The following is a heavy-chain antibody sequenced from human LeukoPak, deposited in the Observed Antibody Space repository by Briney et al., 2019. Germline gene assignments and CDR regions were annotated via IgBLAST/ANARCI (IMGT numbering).Heavy chain of an antibody. CDR2: IIPILGIA. Sequence: SVKVSCKASGGAFSSYAISWVRQAPGQGLEWMARIIPILGIANYAQKFQGRVTITADKSTSTAYMELSSLRSEDTAVYYCAVARQLIYYYYYYMDVWGKGTTVTVSS. V-gene: IGHV1-69*04. J-gene: IGHJ6*03. D-gene: IGHD6-13*01. CDR3: AVARQLIYYYYYYMDV. CDR1: GGAFSSYA.